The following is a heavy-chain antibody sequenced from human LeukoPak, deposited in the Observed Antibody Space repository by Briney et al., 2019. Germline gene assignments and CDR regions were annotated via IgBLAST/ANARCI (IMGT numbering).Heavy chain of an antibody. D-gene: IGHD6-6*01. V-gene: IGHV3-48*03. CDR1: GVTFSNYE. CDR3: AKAPTKQLVPWFDP. Sequence: GGSLRLSCAASGVTFSNYERNWVRQAPGKGLEWISHISNTGDIIHYADSVEGRFTISRDNAKNSLYLQMNSLRAEDTAVYYCAKAPTKQLVPWFDPWGQGTLVTVSS. J-gene: IGHJ5*02. CDR2: ISNTGDII.